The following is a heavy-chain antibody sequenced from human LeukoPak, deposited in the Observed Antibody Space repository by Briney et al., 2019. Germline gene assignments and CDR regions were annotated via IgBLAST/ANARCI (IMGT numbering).Heavy chain of an antibody. CDR1: GGSISSYY. J-gene: IGHJ4*02. CDR2: IYYSGST. Sequence: SETLSLTCTVSGGSISSYYWSWIRQPPGKGLEWIGYIYYSGSTYYNPSLKSRVTISVDTSKNQFSLKLSSVTAADTAVYYCARAMGSSWSTPYFDYWGQGTLVTVSS. CDR3: ARAMGSSWSTPYFDY. V-gene: IGHV4-30-4*08. D-gene: IGHD6-13*01.